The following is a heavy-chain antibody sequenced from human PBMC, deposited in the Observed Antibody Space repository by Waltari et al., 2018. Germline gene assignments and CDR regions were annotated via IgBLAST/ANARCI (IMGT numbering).Heavy chain of an antibody. J-gene: IGHJ4*02. D-gene: IGHD6-6*01. CDR3: AKAQRAYSSSLDY. V-gene: IGHV3-9*01. CDR1: GFTFDDYA. Sequence: EVQLVESGGGLVQPGRSLRLSCAASGFTFDDYALHWVRQAPGKGLEWVSGIRWNSGSIGYADSVKGRFTISRDNAKNSLYLQMNSLRAEDTALYYCAKAQRAYSSSLDYWGQGTLVTVSS. CDR2: IRWNSGSI.